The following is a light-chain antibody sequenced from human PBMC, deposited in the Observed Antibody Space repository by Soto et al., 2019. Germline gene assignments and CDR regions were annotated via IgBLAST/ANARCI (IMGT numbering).Light chain of an antibody. V-gene: IGKV3-20*01. CDR3: HRDPRSGK. CDR1: QSVSNNY. J-gene: IGKJ1*01. CDR2: GAS. Sequence: EIVLTQSPGTLSLSPGERATLSCRASQSVSNNYLAWYQQKPGQAPRLLIYGASNRATGIPDRFSGSGSGTAVALRIGRLETEAFTVYYCHRDPRSGKFRQGTKVDIK.